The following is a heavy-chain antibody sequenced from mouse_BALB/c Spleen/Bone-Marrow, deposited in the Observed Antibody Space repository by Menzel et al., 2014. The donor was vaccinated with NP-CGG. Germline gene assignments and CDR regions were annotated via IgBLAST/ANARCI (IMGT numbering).Heavy chain of an antibody. CDR2: INPSTGYT. V-gene: IGHV1-7*01. CDR3: ERARNDGQSDY. J-gene: IGHJ2*01. CDR1: GYTFTSYW. D-gene: IGHD1-2*01. Sequence: QLQQTGAELAKPGASVKMTRKASGYTFTSYWMHWVKQRPGQGLEWIGYINPSTGYTEYNQKFKDKAKLTADKSSSTAYMQLSSLTSEDSAVDYCERARNDGQSDYWGQGTTLTVSS.